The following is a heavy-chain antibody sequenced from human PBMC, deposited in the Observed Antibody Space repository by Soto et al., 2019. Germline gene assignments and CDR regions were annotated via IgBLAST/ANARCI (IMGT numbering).Heavy chain of an antibody. J-gene: IGHJ4*02. V-gene: IGHV3-23*01. D-gene: IGHD6-13*01. Sequence: GGSLRLSCAASGFTFSSYAMSWVRQAPGKGLEWVSAISGSGGSTYYADSVKGRFTISRDNSKNTLYLQMNSLRAEDTAVYYCATVLNERLVHGCFDYWGQGTLVTVSS. CDR3: ATVLNERLVHGCFDY. CDR1: GFTFSSYA. CDR2: ISGSGGST.